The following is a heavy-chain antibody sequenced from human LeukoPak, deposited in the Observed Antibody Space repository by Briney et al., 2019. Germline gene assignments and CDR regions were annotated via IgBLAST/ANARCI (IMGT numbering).Heavy chain of an antibody. J-gene: IGHJ5*02. D-gene: IGHD4/OR15-4a*01. CDR2: INPNSGDT. Sequence: ASVKVSCEASGYTFTDYYIHWVRQAPGQGLEWMGRINPNSGDTDYTQNFQGRVTMTRDTSISTASMELTRLTSDDTAVYYCARGGPTYGSKYNWFDPWGQGTLVTVSS. CDR3: ARGGPTYGSKYNWFDP. CDR1: GYTFTDYY. V-gene: IGHV1-2*06.